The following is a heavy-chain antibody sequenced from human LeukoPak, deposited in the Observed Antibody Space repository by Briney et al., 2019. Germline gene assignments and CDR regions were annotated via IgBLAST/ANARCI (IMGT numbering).Heavy chain of an antibody. V-gene: IGHV4-4*07. CDR1: GGSISSYY. J-gene: IGHJ2*01. CDR2: IYTSGST. D-gene: IGHD6-19*01. CDR3: ARDLLIAVAGTGYFDL. Sequence: SETLSLTCTVSGGSISSYYWSWIRQPAGKGLEWIGRIYTSGSTNYNPSLKSRVTMSVDTSKNQFSLKLSSVTAADTAVYYCARDLLIAVAGTGYFDLWGRGTLVTVSS.